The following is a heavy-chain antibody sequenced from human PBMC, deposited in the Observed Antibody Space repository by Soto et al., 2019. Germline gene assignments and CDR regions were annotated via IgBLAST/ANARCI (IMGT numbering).Heavy chain of an antibody. CDR2: MNPNSGNT. CDR3: ARIATSGTLNWFDP. J-gene: IGHJ5*02. V-gene: IGHV1-8*01. Sequence: QVQLVQSGAQVKKPGASVKVSCKASGYTFGNNDISWVRQATGQGLEWMGWMNPNSGNTGYAQKFQGRVSMTRNTSITTAYLQLSSLRSEDTALYYCARIATSGTLNWFDPWGQGTLVIVSS. CDR1: GYTFGNND. D-gene: IGHD2-21*01.